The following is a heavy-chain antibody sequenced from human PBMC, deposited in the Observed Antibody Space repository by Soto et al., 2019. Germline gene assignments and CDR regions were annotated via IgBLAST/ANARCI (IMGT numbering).Heavy chain of an antibody. CDR1: GGSISSSSYY. Sequence: SETLSLTCTVSGGSISSSSYYWGWIRQPPGKGLEWIGSIYYSGSTYYNPSLKSRVTISVDTSKNQFSLKLSSVTAADTAVYYCANMTYDILSVYQHPQGYWGQGTLVPVSS. V-gene: IGHV4-39*01. CDR2: IYYSGST. CDR3: ANMTYDILSVYQHPQGY. D-gene: IGHD3-9*01. J-gene: IGHJ4*02.